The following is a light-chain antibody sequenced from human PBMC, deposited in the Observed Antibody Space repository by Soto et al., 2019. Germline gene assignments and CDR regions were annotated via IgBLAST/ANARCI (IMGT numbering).Light chain of an antibody. CDR3: QSYDSTLSARYV. J-gene: IGLJ1*01. V-gene: IGLV1-40*01. CDR2: GNS. Sequence: SVLTQPPSVSGAPGQRVTISCTGSSSNIGANYDVHWYQQRPGTAPKLLIFGNSNRPSGVPDRFSGSKSGTSASLAITGLQAEDEDDYYCQSYDSTLSARYVFGTGTKVTVL. CDR1: SSNIGANYD.